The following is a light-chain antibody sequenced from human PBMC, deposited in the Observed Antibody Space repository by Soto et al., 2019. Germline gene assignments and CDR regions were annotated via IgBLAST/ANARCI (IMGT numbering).Light chain of an antibody. Sequence: EIVMTQSPNTLSVSPGERATLSCRASQSVSDRVVWYQQKSGQAPSLLIYAASTRAAGVPARFSGSGSGTEFTLTISSLQSEDFAVYFCQQYADWPWTFGQGTKVDIK. CDR3: QQYADWPWT. CDR2: AAS. CDR1: QSVSDR. J-gene: IGKJ1*01. V-gene: IGKV3-15*01.